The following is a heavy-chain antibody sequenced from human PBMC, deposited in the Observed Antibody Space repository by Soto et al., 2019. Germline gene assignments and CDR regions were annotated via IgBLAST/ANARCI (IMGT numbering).Heavy chain of an antibody. J-gene: IGHJ6*02. D-gene: IGHD2-2*01. Sequence: ASVKVSCKASGYTFTSYAMHWVRQAPGQRLEWMGWINAGNGNTKYSQKFQGRVTITRDTSASTAYMELSSLRSEDTAVYYCAGAVVVVPAAIPYYYGMDVWGQGTTVTVSS. CDR1: GYTFTSYA. V-gene: IGHV1-3*01. CDR2: INAGNGNT. CDR3: AGAVVVVPAAIPYYYGMDV.